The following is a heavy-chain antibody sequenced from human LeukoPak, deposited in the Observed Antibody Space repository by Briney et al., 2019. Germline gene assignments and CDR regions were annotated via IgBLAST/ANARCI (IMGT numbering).Heavy chain of an antibody. CDR1: GDTCFSYY. D-gene: IGHD3-10*01. CDR3: RRDIVGTLWLGQLRLFVP. CDR2: INPSGGST. Sequence: GASVKVSCKTCGDTCFSYYMHWGRQAPGQGLEWMGIINPSGGSTSYAQKFQGRVTMTRDTSTSTVYMELSSLRSEGTAVYYCRRDIVGTLWLGQLRLFVPWGQGTLVTVSS. J-gene: IGHJ5*02. V-gene: IGHV1-46*01.